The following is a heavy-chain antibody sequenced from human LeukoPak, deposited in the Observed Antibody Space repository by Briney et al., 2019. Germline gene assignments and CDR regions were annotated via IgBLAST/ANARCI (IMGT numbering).Heavy chain of an antibody. D-gene: IGHD3-22*01. CDR2: VNPKNGAT. V-gene: IGHV1-2*02. CDR1: GYTFTAYY. Sequence: ASVKVSCKASGYTFTAYYIHWVRQAPGQGLEWMGWVNPKNGATKYTQNFQGRVTMTRDTSINTAYTEVSRLTSDDTAVYYCARDLDYNDNSDYDSFDIWGQGTLVTVSS. CDR3: ARDLDYNDNSDYDSFDI. J-gene: IGHJ3*02.